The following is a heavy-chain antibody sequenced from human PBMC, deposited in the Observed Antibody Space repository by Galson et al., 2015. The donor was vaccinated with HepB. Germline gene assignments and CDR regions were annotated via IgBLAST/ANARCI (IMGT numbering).Heavy chain of an antibody. CDR2: IGGSGHGT. CDR1: GFSFSSYA. V-gene: IGHV3-23*01. D-gene: IGHD6-13*01. CDR3: AGNTSSWAFDY. Sequence: SLRLSCAASGFSFSSYAMNWVRQAPGKGLEWVSAIGGSGHGTYYADSVKGRFTTSRDNSKNTLSLHMNSLTVEDTAVYYCAGNTSSWAFDYWGQGTLVTVSS. J-gene: IGHJ4*02.